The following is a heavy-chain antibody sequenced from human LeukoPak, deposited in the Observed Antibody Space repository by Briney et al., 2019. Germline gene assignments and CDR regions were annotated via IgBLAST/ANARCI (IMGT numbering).Heavy chain of an antibody. J-gene: IGHJ5*02. Sequence: PSGTLSLTCAVSGGSISSSNWWSWVRQPPGKGLEWIGEIYHSGSTNYNPSLKSRVTISVDKSKNQFSLKLSSVTAADTAVYYCARGGDYYDSTPSGRFDPWGQGTLVTVSS. CDR1: GGSISSSNW. CDR3: ARGGDYYDSTPSGRFDP. D-gene: IGHD3-22*01. V-gene: IGHV4-4*02. CDR2: IYHSGST.